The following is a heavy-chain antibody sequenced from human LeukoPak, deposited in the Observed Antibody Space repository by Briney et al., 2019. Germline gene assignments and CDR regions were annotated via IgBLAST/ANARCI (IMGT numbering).Heavy chain of an antibody. D-gene: IGHD6-13*01. J-gene: IGHJ4*02. CDR2: IIPIFGTA. CDR1: GGTFSSYA. CDR3: ASGLGAAAGSTDFDY. Sequence: ASVKVSCKASGGTFSSYAISWMRQAPGQGLEWMGGIIPIFGTANYAQKFQGRVTITTDESTSTAYMELSSLRSEDTAVYYCASGLGAAAGSTDFDYWGQGTLVTVSS. V-gene: IGHV1-69*05.